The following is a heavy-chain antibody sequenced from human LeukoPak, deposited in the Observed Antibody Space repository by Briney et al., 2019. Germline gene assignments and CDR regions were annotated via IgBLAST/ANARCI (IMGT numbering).Heavy chain of an antibody. D-gene: IGHD3-10*01. CDR3: VKDRRSGEFHGGPLGD. J-gene: IGHJ4*02. CDR2: IRYDGINK. CDR1: GVSLSNYG. V-gene: IGHV3-30*02. Sequence: QSGGSLRLSCGASGVSLSNYGMHWVRQAPGKGLEWVAFIRYDGINKFYRDSVKDRFTISRDNSRDTLYLQMNMLKVDDTALYYCVKDRRSGEFHGGPLGDWGQGALVTVSS.